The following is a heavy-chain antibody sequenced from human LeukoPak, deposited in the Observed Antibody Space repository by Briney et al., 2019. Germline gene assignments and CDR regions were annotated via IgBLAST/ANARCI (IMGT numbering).Heavy chain of an antibody. J-gene: IGHJ6*03. D-gene: IGHD2-2*01. CDR1: GITFSDYY. CDR3: ARVVCGSTSCYYMDV. V-gene: IGHV3-11*01. CDR2: ISGSGSSI. Sequence: GGSLRLSCAASGITFSDYYMSWIRQAPGKGLEWVSYISGSGSSIYYADSVKGRCTISRDNAKNSLYLQLNSLRAEDTAVYYCARVVCGSTSCYYMDVWGKGTTVTVSS.